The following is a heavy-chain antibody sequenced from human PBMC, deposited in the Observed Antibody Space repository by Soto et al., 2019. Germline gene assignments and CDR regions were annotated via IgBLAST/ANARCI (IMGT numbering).Heavy chain of an antibody. Sequence: ASVKVSCKASGYTFTGYYMHCVLQSPGQGLEWMGWINPNSGGTNYAQKFQGRVTMTRDTSISTAYMELSRLRSDDTAVYYCARDLIAVQSDYWGQGTLVTVSS. CDR1: GYTFTGYY. J-gene: IGHJ4*02. D-gene: IGHD6-19*01. V-gene: IGHV1-2*02. CDR2: INPNSGGT. CDR3: ARDLIAVQSDY.